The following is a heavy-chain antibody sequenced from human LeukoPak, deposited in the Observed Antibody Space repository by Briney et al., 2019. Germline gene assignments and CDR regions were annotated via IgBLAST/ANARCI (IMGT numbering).Heavy chain of an antibody. CDR1: GGSVSSDNSY. Sequence: SQTLSLTCTVSGGSVSSDNSYWNWIRQPAGKGLEWIGRIYADGSPTYNPSLKSRVTISVDTSKNQFSLRLTSMTAADTAVYYCARGYYYRRWGQGTLVTVSS. CDR2: IYADGSP. CDR3: ARGYYYRR. J-gene: IGHJ4*02. D-gene: IGHD3-10*01. V-gene: IGHV4-61*02.